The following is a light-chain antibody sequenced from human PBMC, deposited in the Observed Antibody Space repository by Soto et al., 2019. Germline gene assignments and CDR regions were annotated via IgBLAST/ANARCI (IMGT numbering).Light chain of an antibody. J-gene: IGKJ5*01. CDR2: GAS. V-gene: IGKV3-15*01. Sequence: EIVLTQSPATLSVSPGEGVTLSFGGSQTVPSRIAWYQQKPGQAPRLLIYGASTRATGVPDRFSGTGSGTEFTLTISSLKSEDYGVYYCQQYKSWPPITFGQGTRLEIK. CDR3: QQYKSWPPIT. CDR1: QTVPSR.